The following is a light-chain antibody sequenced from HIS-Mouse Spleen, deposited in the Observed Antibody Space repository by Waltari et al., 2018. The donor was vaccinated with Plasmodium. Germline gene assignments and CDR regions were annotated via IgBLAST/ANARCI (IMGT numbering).Light chain of an antibody. Sequence: SYELTQPPSVSVSLGQMARITCPGEALPKKYAYWYHRKPGQFPVLVIYKDSERPSGSPERFAGSSAGTIGTLTISGVQAADEADYYCLSADSSGTYVVFGGGTKLTVL. V-gene: IGLV3-16*01. J-gene: IGLJ2*01. CDR2: KDS. CDR3: LSADSSGTYVV. CDR1: ALPKKY.